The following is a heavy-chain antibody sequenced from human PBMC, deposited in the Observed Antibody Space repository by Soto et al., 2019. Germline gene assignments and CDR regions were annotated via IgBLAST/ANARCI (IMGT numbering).Heavy chain of an antibody. CDR1: GFTLSIFS. J-gene: IGHJ3*02. V-gene: IGHV3-48*02. Sequence: GGSLRISCAASGFTLSIFSMSWVRQAPGKGLEWISYVNAAANDIYYTDSVRGRFTISRDNAKNSLYLQMNSLRDDDTAVYYCVRDRMWEQWLGPHDAFEIWGQGTMVTVSS. CDR3: VRDRMWEQWLGPHDAFEI. D-gene: IGHD6-19*01. CDR2: VNAAANDI.